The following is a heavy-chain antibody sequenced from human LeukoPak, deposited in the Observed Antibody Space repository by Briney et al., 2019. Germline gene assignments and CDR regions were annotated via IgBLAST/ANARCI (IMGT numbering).Heavy chain of an antibody. V-gene: IGHV1-69-2*01. CDR1: GYTFTDYY. D-gene: IGHD4-11*01. CDR2: VDPEDGET. CDR3: ATVTTSDLL. Sequence: ASVKVSCKASGYTFTDYYMHWVQQAPGKGLEWMGRVDPEDGETIYAEKFQGRVTITADTSTDTAYMELSSLRSEDTAVYYCATVTTSDLLWGQGTLVTVSS. J-gene: IGHJ4*02.